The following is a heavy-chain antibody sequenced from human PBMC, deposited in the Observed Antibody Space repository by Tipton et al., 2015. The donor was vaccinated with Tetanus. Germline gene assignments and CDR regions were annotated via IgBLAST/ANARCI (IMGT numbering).Heavy chain of an antibody. CDR2: ISGGADRT. D-gene: IGHD6-13*01. J-gene: IGHJ4*02. CDR1: GFTFNNYA. Sequence: GSLRLSCAASGFTFNNYAMTWVRQAPGKGLEWLSAISGGADRTYYADSVKGRFTISRDNSRNTLYLQMNSLRAEDTAVYYCAKDRAAGGMGEVDYYGQGTLVTVSS. V-gene: IGHV3-23*01. CDR3: AKDRAAGGMGEVDY.